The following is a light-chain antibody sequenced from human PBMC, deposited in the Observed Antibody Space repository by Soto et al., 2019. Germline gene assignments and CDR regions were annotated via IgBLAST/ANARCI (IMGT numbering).Light chain of an antibody. V-gene: IGLV1-40*01. Sequence: QSVRTQPPSVSGAPGQRVTISCTGNNSNIGAGYDVLWYQQLPGTAPRLLIYGNSNRPSGVPDRFAGSKSGTSASVVITGLQADDEADYYCQSYDSGQSGHVLFGGGTKLTVL. CDR1: NSNIGAGYD. J-gene: IGLJ3*02. CDR2: GNS. CDR3: QSYDSGQSGHVL.